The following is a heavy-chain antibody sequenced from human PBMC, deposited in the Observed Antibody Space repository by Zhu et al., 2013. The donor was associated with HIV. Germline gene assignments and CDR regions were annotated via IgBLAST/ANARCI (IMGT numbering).Heavy chain of an antibody. Sequence: QVQLEQSGAEVKMPGSSVKVSCKASGGTFSSYAISWVRQAPGQGLEWMGEIIPIFGTANYAQKFQGRVTITADESTSTAYMELSSLRSEDTAVYYCAILYDSSGLFDYWGQGTLVTVSS. V-gene: IGHV1-69*12. CDR1: GGTFSSYA. J-gene: IGHJ4*02. CDR2: IIPIFGTA. D-gene: IGHD3-22*01. CDR3: AILYDSSGLFDY.